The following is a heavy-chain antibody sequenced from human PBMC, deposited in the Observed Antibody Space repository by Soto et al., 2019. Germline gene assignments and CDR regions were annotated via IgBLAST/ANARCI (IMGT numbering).Heavy chain of an antibody. CDR2: ISSSSSTI. CDR1: GFTFSSYS. V-gene: IGHV3-48*02. CDR3: ARDPSGSYYDSPVNYFDY. Sequence: GGSLRLSCAASGFTFSSYSMNWVRQAPGKGLEWVSYISSSSSTIYYADSVKGRFNISRDNAKNSLYLQMNSLRDEDTAVYYCARDPSGSYYDSPVNYFDYWGQGTLVTVSS. J-gene: IGHJ4*02. D-gene: IGHD1-26*01.